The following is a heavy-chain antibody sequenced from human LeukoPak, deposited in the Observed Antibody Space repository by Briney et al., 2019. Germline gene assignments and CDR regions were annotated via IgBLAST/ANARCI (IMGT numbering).Heavy chain of an antibody. CDR2: ISGSGGST. V-gene: IGHV3-23*01. J-gene: IGHJ4*02. Sequence: GASLRLSCAASGFTFSSYAMSWVRQAPGKGLEWVSAISGSGGSTYYADSAKGRFTISRDNSKNTLYLQMNSLRAEDTAVYYCAKDDSSGYYYFDYWGQGTLVTVSS. D-gene: IGHD3-22*01. CDR1: GFTFSSYA. CDR3: AKDDSSGYYYFDY.